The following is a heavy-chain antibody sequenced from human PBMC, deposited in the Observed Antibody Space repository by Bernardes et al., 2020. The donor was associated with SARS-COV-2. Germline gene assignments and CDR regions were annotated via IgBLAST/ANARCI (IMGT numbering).Heavy chain of an antibody. J-gene: IGHJ4*02. CDR2: ISSSGSTI. D-gene: IGHD3-22*01. CDR3: ATYYDSSGYPVDY. V-gene: IGHV3-48*03. Sequence: GESLRLSCAASGVTFSSYEMNWVRQPPGKGLEWVSYISSSGSTIYYADSVKGRFTISRDNAKNSLYLQMNSLSAEDTAVYYCATYYDSSGYPVDYWGQGTLVTVSS. CDR1: GVTFSSYE.